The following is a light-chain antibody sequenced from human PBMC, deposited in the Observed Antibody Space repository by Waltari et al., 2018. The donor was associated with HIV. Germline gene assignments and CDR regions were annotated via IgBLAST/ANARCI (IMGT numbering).Light chain of an antibody. CDR3: QQYFTTPWT. Sequence: DIVMSQSPDSLAVSLGERAPITCKSSQSVLYNSNNKNYLAWYQQKPGQPPHLLIYWASTRESGVPGRFSGSGSGTDFTLTISSLQAEDVAVYDCQQYFTTPWTFGQGTKLEIK. CDR2: WAS. V-gene: IGKV4-1*01. CDR1: QSVLYNSNNKNY. J-gene: IGKJ2*02.